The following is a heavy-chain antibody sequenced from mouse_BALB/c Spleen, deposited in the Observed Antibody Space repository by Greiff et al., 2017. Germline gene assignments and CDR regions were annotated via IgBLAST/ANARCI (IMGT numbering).Heavy chain of an antibody. V-gene: IGHV2-9*02. D-gene: IGHD2-3*01. J-gene: IGHJ3*01. CDR1: GFSLTSYG. Sequence: VQLQESGPGLVAPSQSLSITCTVSGFSLTSYGVHWVRQPPGKGLEWLGVIWAGGSTNYNSALMSRLSISKDNSKSQVFLKMNSLQTDDTAMYYCARDGGWFPYFAYWGQGTLVTVSA. CDR3: ARDGGWFPYFAY. CDR2: IWAGGST.